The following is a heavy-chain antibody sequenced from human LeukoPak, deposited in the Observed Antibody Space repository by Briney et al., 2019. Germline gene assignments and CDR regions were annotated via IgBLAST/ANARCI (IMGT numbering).Heavy chain of an antibody. D-gene: IGHD3-10*01. CDR1: GDSITGYY. Sequence: SETLSLTCSVSGDSITGYYWGWIRQPPGKGLEWIGEINHSGSTKNNPSLKSRVTISVDTSKNQFSLKLSSVTAADTAVYYCARRVGRYFGERAYYYNYMDVWGKGTTVTISS. J-gene: IGHJ6*03. CDR3: ARRVGRYFGERAYYYNYMDV. V-gene: IGHV4-34*01. CDR2: INHSGST.